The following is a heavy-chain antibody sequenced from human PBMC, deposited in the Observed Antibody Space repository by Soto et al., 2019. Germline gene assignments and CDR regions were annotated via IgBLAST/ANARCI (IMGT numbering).Heavy chain of an antibody. J-gene: IGHJ4*02. CDR2: INPNSGGT. Sequence: ASVKVSCKASGYTFTGYYMHWVRQAPGQGLEWMGWINPNSGGTNYAQKFQGWVTMTRDTSISTAYMELSRLRSDDTAVYYCARAYDFWSGYYRWGEYFDYWGQGTLVTVSS. CDR1: GYTFTGYY. V-gene: IGHV1-2*04. D-gene: IGHD3-3*01. CDR3: ARAYDFWSGYYRWGEYFDY.